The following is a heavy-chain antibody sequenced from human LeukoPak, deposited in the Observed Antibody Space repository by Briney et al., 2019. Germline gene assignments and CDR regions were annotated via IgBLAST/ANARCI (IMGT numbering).Heavy chain of an antibody. V-gene: IGHV3-13*01. J-gene: IGHJ4*02. Sequence: GGSLRLSCAASGFTFSDYDMHWVRQATGKGLEWVSAIGTAGDTYYPGSVKGRFTISRENAENSLYLQMNSLRAGDTAVYYCARGEGDTAIDYWGQGTLVTVSS. CDR1: GFTFSDYD. CDR3: ARGEGDTAIDY. CDR2: IGTAGDT. D-gene: IGHD5-18*01.